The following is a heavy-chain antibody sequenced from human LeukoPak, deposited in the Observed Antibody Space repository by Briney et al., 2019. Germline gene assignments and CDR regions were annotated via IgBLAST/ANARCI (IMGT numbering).Heavy chain of an antibody. CDR3: ARGKVPAAIGDSFGWFDP. J-gene: IGHJ5*02. CDR2: IIPIFGTA. CDR1: GGTFSSYA. D-gene: IGHD2-2*01. Sequence: SVKVSCKASGGTFSSYAISWVRQAPGQGHEWMGGIIPIFGTANYAQKFQGRVTITADESTSTAYMELSSLRSEDTAVYYCARGKVPAAIGDSFGWFDPWGQGTLVTVSS. V-gene: IGHV1-69*13.